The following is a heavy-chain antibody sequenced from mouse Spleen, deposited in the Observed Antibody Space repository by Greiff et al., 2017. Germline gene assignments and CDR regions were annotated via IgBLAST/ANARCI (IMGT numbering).Heavy chain of an antibody. V-gene: IGHV3-6*01. Sequence: ESGPGLVKPSQSLSLTCSVTGYSITSGYYWNWIRQFPGNKLEWMGYISYDGSNNYNPSLKNRISITRDTSKNQFFLKLNSVTTEDTATYYCARDTVTRDYFDYWGQGTTLTVSS. CDR3: ARDTVTRDYFDY. CDR2: ISYDGSN. D-gene: IGHD2-2*01. J-gene: IGHJ2*01. CDR1: GYSITSGYY.